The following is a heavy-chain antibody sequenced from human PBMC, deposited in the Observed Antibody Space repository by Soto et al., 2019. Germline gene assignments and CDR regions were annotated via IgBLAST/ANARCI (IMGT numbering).Heavy chain of an antibody. V-gene: IGHV4-4*02. J-gene: IGHJ4*02. CDR2: IYHSGST. Sequence: SETLSLTCALSSSPLSSSNWWTWVRQPPGKGMEWIGEIYHSGSTNYNPSLKSRVTISVDKSKNQFSLKLSSVTAADTAVYYCARGFRGRGSYRPFITGTTKFFDYWGQGTLVTVSS. CDR3: ARGFRGRGSYRPFITGTTKFFDY. CDR1: SSPLSSSNW. D-gene: IGHD1-20*01.